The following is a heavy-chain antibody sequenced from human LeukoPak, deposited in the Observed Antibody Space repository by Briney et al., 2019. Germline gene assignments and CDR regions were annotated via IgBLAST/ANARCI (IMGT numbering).Heavy chain of an antibody. J-gene: IGHJ4*02. D-gene: IGHD3-22*01. CDR2: INPNSGGT. CDR1: GYTFTGYY. V-gene: IGHV1-2*02. Sequence: ASVKVSCKVSGYTFTGYYMHWVRQAPGQGLEWMGWINPNSGGTNYAQKFQGRVTMTRDTSISTAYMELSRLRSDDTAVYYCARWLNYYDSSGYRYYFDYWGQGTLVTVSS. CDR3: ARWLNYYDSSGYRYYFDY.